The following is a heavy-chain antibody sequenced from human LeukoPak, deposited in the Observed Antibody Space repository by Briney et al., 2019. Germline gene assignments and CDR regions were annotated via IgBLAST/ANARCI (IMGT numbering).Heavy chain of an antibody. D-gene: IGHD5-18*01. CDR3: ARVGFDTAMVW. CDR2: IYYSGST. Sequence: SETLSLTCTVSGGSISSTTYYWGWIRQPPGKGLEWIGYIYYSGSTNYNPSLKSRVTISVDTSKNQFSLKLSSVTAADTAVYYCARVGFDTAMVWWGQGTLVTVSS. V-gene: IGHV4-61*05. CDR1: GGSISSTTYY. J-gene: IGHJ4*02.